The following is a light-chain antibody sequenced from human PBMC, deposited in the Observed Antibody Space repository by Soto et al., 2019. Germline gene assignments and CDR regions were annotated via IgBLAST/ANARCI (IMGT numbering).Light chain of an antibody. J-gene: IGLJ2*01. CDR1: SGSVSTSYY. V-gene: IGLV8-61*01. CDR3: VLYMGTVPV. Sequence: QTVVTQEPSFSVSPGGTVTLTCGLSSGSVSTSYYPIWYQQTPGQAPRTLIYRANTRSSGVPDRFSGSILGNKAALTITGAQADDESDYSCVLYMGTVPVFGGVTKVTVL. CDR2: RAN.